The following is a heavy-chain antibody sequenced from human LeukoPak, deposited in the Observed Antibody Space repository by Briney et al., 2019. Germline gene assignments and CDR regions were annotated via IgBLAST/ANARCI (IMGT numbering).Heavy chain of an antibody. J-gene: IGHJ4*02. CDR1: GGSISSYY. CDR3: ANLVVIPTSMRLEDY. V-gene: IGHV4-34*01. CDR2: INHSGST. Sequence: SETLSLTCTVSGGSISSYYWSWIRQPPGKGLEWIGEINHSGSTKYNPSLKSRVTISADTSKNQFSLEVNSVTAADTAVYYCANLVVIPTSMRLEDYWGQGTLVTVSS. D-gene: IGHD3-22*01.